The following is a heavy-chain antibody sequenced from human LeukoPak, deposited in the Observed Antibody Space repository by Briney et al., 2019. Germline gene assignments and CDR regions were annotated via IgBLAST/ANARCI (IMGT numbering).Heavy chain of an antibody. CDR2: IHFSGSA. CDR3: GRLSRERQLVPYYFDC. V-gene: IGHV4-39*02. J-gene: IGHJ4*02. Sequence: SETLSLTCTVSGGSISSSSYFWGWLRPPPGKGLEWIGSIHFSGSAYYNPSHKSRVAISVDPSKNHFSLKVSSVTAADTAVYYCGRLSRERQLVPYYFDCWGQGTLVTVSS. CDR1: GGSISSSSYF. D-gene: IGHD6-13*01.